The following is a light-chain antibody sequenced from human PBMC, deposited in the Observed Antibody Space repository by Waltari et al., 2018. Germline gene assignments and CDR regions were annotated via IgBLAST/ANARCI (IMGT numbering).Light chain of an antibody. CDR1: QGISSW. Sequence: DIQMTQSPSSLSASVGDKVTITCRASQGISSWLAWYQQKPGKAPKLLIYAASSLQSGVPSRFSGSGSGMDYTLTISSLQPEDFATYYCQQGYNTPRTFGQGTKVEIK. J-gene: IGKJ1*01. CDR3: QQGYNTPRT. V-gene: IGKV1-12*01. CDR2: AAS.